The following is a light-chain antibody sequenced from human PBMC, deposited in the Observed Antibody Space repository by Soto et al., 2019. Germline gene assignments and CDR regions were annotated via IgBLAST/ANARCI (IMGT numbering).Light chain of an antibody. CDR1: SSDVGGYDC. V-gene: IGLV2-14*01. Sequence: QSVLTQPASVSGSPGQSITISCTGTSSDVGGYDCVSWYQQHPGKAPKLLIHEVSNLPSGISSRFSGSKSGNTASLTISGLQTEDEADYYCSSCTSSNTLVFGGGTKVTVL. CDR3: SSCTSSNTLV. J-gene: IGLJ3*02. CDR2: EVS.